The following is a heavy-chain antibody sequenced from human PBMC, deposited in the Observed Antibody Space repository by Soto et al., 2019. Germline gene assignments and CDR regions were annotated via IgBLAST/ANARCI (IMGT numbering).Heavy chain of an antibody. CDR1: GFTFSSYA. Sequence: EVQLLESGGGLVQPGGSLRLSCAASGFTFSSYAMSWVRQAPGKGLEWVSAISGSGGSTYYADSVKGRFTISRDNTKNTLCLQMNSLRAEDTAVYYCAKDPPESIVVVVAAPDYWGQGTLVTVSS. J-gene: IGHJ4*02. CDR3: AKDPPESIVVVVAAPDY. V-gene: IGHV3-23*01. CDR2: ISGSGGST. D-gene: IGHD2-15*01.